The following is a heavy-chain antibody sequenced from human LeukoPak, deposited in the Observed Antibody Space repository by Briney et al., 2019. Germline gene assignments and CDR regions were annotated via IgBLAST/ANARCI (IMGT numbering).Heavy chain of an antibody. CDR3: ARGAPFYDSSGSQFDY. J-gene: IGHJ4*02. D-gene: IGHD3-22*01. CDR1: GFTFSSYA. CDR2: ITGSGDDT. Sequence: GGSLRLSCAASGFTFSSYAMSWVRQAPGKGLEWVSAITGSGDDTYYTDSVKGRFTISRDNAKNTLYLQMNSLRAEDTAVYYCARGAPFYDSSGSQFDYWGQGTLVTVSS. V-gene: IGHV3-23*01.